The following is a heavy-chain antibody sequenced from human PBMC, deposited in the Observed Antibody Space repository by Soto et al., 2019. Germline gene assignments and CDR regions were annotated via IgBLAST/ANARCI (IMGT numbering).Heavy chain of an antibody. Sequence: EVHLVESGGGLVQPGGSLRLSCVASGFTFSRHWLHWVRQAPGKGPVWVSRIHNDGTTTAYADSVKGRFSISRDNAENTLFLQMNNLRAEDTAVYYCAAERAEARGYSYGRTLDDLGQGSLVAVSS. V-gene: IGHV3-74*01. CDR3: AAERAEARGYSYGRTLDD. J-gene: IGHJ4*02. CDR2: IHNDGTTT. CDR1: GFTFSRHW. D-gene: IGHD5-18*01.